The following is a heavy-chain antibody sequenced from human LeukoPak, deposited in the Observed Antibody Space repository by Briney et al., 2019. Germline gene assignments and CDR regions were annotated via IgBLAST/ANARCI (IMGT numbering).Heavy chain of an antibody. CDR3: ARRRAVAFDY. Sequence: GGSLRLSRAGYGFTFSSYWMSWVRQAPGKGLEWVANINQDGSEKYCVDSVKGRFTISRDNAKNSLYLQMNSLRVKDTAVYYCARRRAVAFDYWGQGTLVTVSS. D-gene: IGHD6-19*01. J-gene: IGHJ4*02. CDR1: GFTFSSYW. CDR2: INQDGSEK. V-gene: IGHV3-7*01.